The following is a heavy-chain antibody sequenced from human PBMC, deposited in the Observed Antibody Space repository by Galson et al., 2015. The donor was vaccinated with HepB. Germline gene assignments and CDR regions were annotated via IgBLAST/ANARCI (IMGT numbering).Heavy chain of an antibody. CDR3: ARGERYGPDV. CDR1: GVSISTYY. Sequence: ETLSLTCTVSGVSISTYYWSWIRQAPGKGLEWIGYTSYSRSSNNNPSPKSRVTISMDTSKNQFFLRLTSVTVADTAVYSCARGERYGPDVWGPGTTVTVSS. V-gene: IGHV4-59*01. J-gene: IGHJ6*02. CDR2: TSYSRSS. D-gene: IGHD1-1*01.